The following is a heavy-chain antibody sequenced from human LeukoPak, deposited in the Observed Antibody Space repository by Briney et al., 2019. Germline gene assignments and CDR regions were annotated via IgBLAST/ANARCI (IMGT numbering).Heavy chain of an antibody. Sequence: QTGGSLTLSCAASGFTFSDYAMSWVRQAPGKGLEWVSTASYYVGKQYHADSVGGRFTVSRDNSRNTVSLQMSSLRVEDTGIYYCAKAGIGADGAGFLCEYWGQGTLVTVSS. D-gene: IGHD1-1*01. J-gene: IGHJ4*02. V-gene: IGHV3-23*01. CDR3: AKAGIGADGAGFLCEY. CDR1: GFTFSDYA. CDR2: ASYYVGKQ.